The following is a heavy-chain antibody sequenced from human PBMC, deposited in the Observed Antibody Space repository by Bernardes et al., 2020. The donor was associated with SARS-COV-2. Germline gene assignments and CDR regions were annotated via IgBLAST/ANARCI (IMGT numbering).Heavy chain of an antibody. J-gene: IGHJ4*02. Sequence: SETLSLTCTVSGDSLSSGDYYCSWIRQPAGKGLEYIGRFHTRGSTKYNPSHKSRVTMLLDISKNQFSLRLTSVTAADTAVYYCAKDDDRPLFGAPGFDSWGQGTLVTVSS. CDR2: FHTRGST. CDR3: AKDDDRPLFGAPGFDS. V-gene: IGHV4-61*02. D-gene: IGHD3-3*01. CDR1: GDSLSSGDYY.